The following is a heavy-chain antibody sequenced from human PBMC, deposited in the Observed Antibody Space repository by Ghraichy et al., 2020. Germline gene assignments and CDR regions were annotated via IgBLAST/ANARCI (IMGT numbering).Heavy chain of an antibody. D-gene: IGHD6-19*01. J-gene: IGHJ4*02. CDR2: INHSGST. Sequence: SETLSLTCAVYGGSFSGYYWSWIRQPPGKGLEWIGEINHSGSTNYNPSLKSRVTISVDTSKNQFSLKLSSVTAADTAVYYCARRLQWLAKGRYFDYWGQGTLVTVSS. V-gene: IGHV4-34*01. CDR1: GGSFSGYY. CDR3: ARRLQWLAKGRYFDY.